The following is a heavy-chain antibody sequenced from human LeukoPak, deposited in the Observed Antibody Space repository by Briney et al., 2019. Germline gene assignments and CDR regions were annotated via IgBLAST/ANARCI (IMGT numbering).Heavy chain of an antibody. D-gene: IGHD6-6*01. CDR1: GGSISSGSYY. V-gene: IGHV4-61*02. CDR2: IYTSGST. CDR3: AVQSLKAPFDY. J-gene: IGHJ4*02. Sequence: SQTLSLTCTVSGGSISSGSYYWSWIRQPAGKGLEWIGRIYTSGSTNYNPSLKSRVTISVDTSKNQFCLKLSSVSAADTAVYYYAVQSLKAPFDYWGQGTLVTVSS.